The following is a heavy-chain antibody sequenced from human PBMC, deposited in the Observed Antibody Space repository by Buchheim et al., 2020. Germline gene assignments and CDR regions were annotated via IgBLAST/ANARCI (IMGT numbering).Heavy chain of an antibody. Sequence: QVQLVQSGAEVKKPGSSVKVSCKASGGTFSSYSISWVRQAPGQGLEWMGRINPMLGTTNYAQTFQGRVTITADKSTSTAYMELSSLRCEDTAVYYCARDYRHQNLDYWGQGTL. J-gene: IGHJ4*02. V-gene: IGHV1-69*08. D-gene: IGHD3-16*02. CDR1: GGTFSSYS. CDR3: ARDYRHQNLDY. CDR2: INPMLGTT.